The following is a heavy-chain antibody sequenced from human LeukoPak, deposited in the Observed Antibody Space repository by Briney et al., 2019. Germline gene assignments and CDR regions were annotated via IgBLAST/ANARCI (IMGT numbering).Heavy chain of an antibody. CDR1: GFTFSSYS. D-gene: IGHD2-2*01. Sequence: GGSLRLSCAASGFTFSSYSMNWVRQAPGKGLEWVSSISSSSSYIYYADSVKGRFTISRDNAKNSLYLQMNSLRAEDTAVYYCARVGIVVVPAAMGFDYWGQGTLVTVSS. J-gene: IGHJ4*02. CDR3: ARVGIVVVPAAMGFDY. V-gene: IGHV3-21*01. CDR2: ISSSSSYI.